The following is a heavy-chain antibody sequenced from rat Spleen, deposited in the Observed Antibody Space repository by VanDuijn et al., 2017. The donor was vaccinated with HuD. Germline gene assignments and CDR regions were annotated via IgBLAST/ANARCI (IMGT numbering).Heavy chain of an antibody. CDR1: GFSLTSNG. V-gene: IGHV2S12*01. Sequence: QVQLRESGPGLVQPSQTLSLSCTVSGFSLTSNGVSWVRQPPGKGLDWIATISSGGNTYYNSVLKSRLSFSRDTSKSQVFLKLNSLQTEDTAMYFCARIYRDSYAHGYWGQGVMVTVSS. CDR3: ARIYRDSYAHGY. CDR2: ISSGGNT. J-gene: IGHJ2*01. D-gene: IGHD1-12*01.